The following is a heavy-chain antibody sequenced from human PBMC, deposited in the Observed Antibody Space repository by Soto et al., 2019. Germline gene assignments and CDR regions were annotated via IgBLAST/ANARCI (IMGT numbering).Heavy chain of an antibody. CDR1: GGSISSGDDY. Sequence: QVQLQESGPGLVKPSQTLSLTCTVSGGSISSGDDYWSWIRQPPGKGLEWIGYIYHSGATYYNPSLKSRVTISVDRPKNQFSLKLNSVTAAYTAVYYCARVRGDVAFDYWGQGTLVTVSS. V-gene: IGHV4-30-4*01. CDR2: IYHSGAT. D-gene: IGHD3-10*01. CDR3: ARVRGDVAFDY. J-gene: IGHJ4*02.